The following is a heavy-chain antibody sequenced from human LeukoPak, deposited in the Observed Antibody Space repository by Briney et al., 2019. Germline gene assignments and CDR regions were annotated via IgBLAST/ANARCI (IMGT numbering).Heavy chain of an antibody. D-gene: IGHD4-23*01. CDR1: GSTFTGYY. CDR3: ARERVFGGKSRGLGY. CDR2: INPNSGGT. V-gene: IGHV1-2*02. J-gene: IGHJ4*02. Sequence: ASVKVSCKASGSTFTGYYMHWVRQAPGQGLEWMGWINPNSGGTNYAQKFQGRVTMTRDTSISTAYMELSRLRSDDTAVYYCARERVFGGKSRGLGYWGQGTLVTVSS.